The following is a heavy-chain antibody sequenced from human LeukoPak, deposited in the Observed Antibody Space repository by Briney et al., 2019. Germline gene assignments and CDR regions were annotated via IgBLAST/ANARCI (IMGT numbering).Heavy chain of an antibody. CDR3: ARPGSDFWSGYYGY. V-gene: IGHV4-38-2*01. CDR1: GGSISSGYY. J-gene: IGHJ4*02. Sequence: SETLSLTCAVSGGSISSGYYWGWIRQPPGKGLEWIGSIYHSGSTYYNPSLKSRVTISVDTSKNQFSLKLSSVTAADTAVYYCARPGSDFWSGYYGYWGQGTLVTVSS. CDR2: IYHSGST. D-gene: IGHD3-3*01.